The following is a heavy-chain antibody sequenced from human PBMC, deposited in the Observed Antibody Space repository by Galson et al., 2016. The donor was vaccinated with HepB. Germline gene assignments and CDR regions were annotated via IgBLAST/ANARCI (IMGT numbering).Heavy chain of an antibody. CDR1: GDSTSSGGYY. CDR3: ASWVYCGSTSCHFDP. D-gene: IGHD2-2*01. CDR2: IFYSGST. V-gene: IGHV4-31*03. Sequence: TLSLTCTVSGDSTSSGGYYWSWIRQYPGKGLEWIGYIFYSGSTYYNPSLKSRLTISIDTSKNQFSLKLSSVTAADTAVYYCASWVYCGSTSCHFDPWGQGTLVTVSS. J-gene: IGHJ5*02.